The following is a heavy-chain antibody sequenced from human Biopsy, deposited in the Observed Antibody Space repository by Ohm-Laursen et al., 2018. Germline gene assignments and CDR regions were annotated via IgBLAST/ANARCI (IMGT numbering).Heavy chain of an antibody. CDR1: GGTYSGYY. D-gene: IGHD2-2*01. Sequence: GTLSLTCAVYGGTYSGYYWSWIRQPPGKGLEWIGEDHHDGRANYNPSLKSRVTISGDMSKKQFSLKPSGVTAADTAVYYCARFIVPSLHCSNGVCPIRWFDPWGQGTLVTVFS. CDR3: ARFIVPSLHCSNGVCPIRWFDP. J-gene: IGHJ5*02. V-gene: IGHV4-34*01. CDR2: DHHDGRA.